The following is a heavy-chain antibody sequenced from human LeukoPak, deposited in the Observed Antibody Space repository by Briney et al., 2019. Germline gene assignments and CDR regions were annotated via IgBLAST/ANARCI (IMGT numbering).Heavy chain of an antibody. CDR1: GYTFTSYY. J-gene: IGHJ1*01. CDR3: ARASGRSGWYKAEYFQH. V-gene: IGHV1-46*01. CDR2: INPSGGST. Sequence: ASVKVSCKASGYTFTSYYMHWVRQAPGQGLEWMGIINPSGGSTSYAQKLQGRVTMTRDTSTSTVYMELSSLRSEDTAVYYCARASGRSGWYKAEYFQHWGQGTLVTVSS. D-gene: IGHD6-19*01.